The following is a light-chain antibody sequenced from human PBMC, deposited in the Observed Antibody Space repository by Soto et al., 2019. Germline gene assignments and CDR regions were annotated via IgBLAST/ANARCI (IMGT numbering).Light chain of an antibody. V-gene: IGKV3-11*01. J-gene: IGKJ1*01. CDR2: DAS. CDR1: QSVSSY. Sequence: EIVLTQSPATLSLSPGERATLSCRASQSVSSYLAWYQQKPGQAPRLLIYDASNRATGIPARFSRSGSVTDFTLTISSLGPEDFADCYRQQRSNWPPTFGQGTKVEIK. CDR3: QQRSNWPPT.